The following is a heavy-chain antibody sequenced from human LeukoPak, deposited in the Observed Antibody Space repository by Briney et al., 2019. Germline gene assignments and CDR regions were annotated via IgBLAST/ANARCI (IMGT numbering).Heavy chain of an antibody. J-gene: IGHJ4*02. V-gene: IGHV3-15*01. CDR3: TTVEMATTGFDY. CDR1: GFPFSNAW. Sequence: PGGSLRLSCAASGFPFSNAWMSWVRQAPGKGLEWVGRIKSKSDGGTTDYAAPVKVRFTISRDDSKNTLYLQVNSLNTEDTAVYYCTTVEMATTGFDYWGQGTLVTVSS. D-gene: IGHD5-24*01. CDR2: IKSKSDGGTT.